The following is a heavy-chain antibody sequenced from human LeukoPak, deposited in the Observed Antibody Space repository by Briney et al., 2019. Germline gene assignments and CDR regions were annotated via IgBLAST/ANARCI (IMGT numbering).Heavy chain of an antibody. V-gene: IGHV3-43*02. CDR3: AKASWYYYYYGMDV. J-gene: IGHJ6*02. CDR2: ISGDGGST. CDR1: GFTFSSYG. Sequence: PGGSPRLSCAASGFTFSSYGMHWVRQAPGKGLEWVSLISGDGGSTYYADSVKGRFTISRDNSKNSLYLQMNSLRTEDTALYYCAKASWYYYYYGMDVWGQGTTVTVSS.